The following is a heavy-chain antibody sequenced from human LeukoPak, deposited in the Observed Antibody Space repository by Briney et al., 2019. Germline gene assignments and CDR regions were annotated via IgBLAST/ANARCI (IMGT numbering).Heavy chain of an antibody. J-gene: IGHJ4*02. CDR3: AREKASATGTTDYDY. V-gene: IGHV3-48*03. Sequence: GGSLRLSCAASGFTFSSYEMNWVRQAPGKGLEWVSYISSSGTTIYYADSVKGRFTISRDNAKNSLYLQMNSLRVEDTAVYYCAREKASATGTTDYDYWGQGTQVTVS. D-gene: IGHD1-1*01. CDR1: GFTFSSYE. CDR2: ISSSGTTI.